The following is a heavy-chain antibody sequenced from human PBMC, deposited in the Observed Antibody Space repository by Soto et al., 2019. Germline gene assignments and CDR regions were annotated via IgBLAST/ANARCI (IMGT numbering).Heavy chain of an antibody. CDR2: INPNSGNI. J-gene: IGHJ4*02. V-gene: IGHV1-8*01. CDR1: GNTFTSYD. Sequence: ASVKVSCKASGNTFTSYDINWVRQATGHGLEWMGWINPNSGNIGYAQKFQGRVTMTRDTAIRTAYMEVSRLRSDDTAVYYCARGRASGSYHLLDYWGQGTLVTVS. CDR3: ARGRASGSYHLLDY. D-gene: IGHD3-10*01.